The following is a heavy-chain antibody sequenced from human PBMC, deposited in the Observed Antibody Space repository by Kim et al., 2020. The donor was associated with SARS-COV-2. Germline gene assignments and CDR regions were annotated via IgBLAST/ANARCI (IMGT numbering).Heavy chain of an antibody. CDR3: ATVVFYYDPRYFKN. Sequence: GGSLRLSCAASGYTVTYSYMGWVRQAPGKGLEWVSFIYSGGNTIYADSVKGRLIISRDHSKNTLYLQMNSLRAEDTAVYYCATVVFYYDPRYFKNWVQGTRVIVSS. CDR2: IYSGGNT. D-gene: IGHD3-22*01. J-gene: IGHJ1*01. V-gene: IGHV3-66*01. CDR1: GYTVTYSY.